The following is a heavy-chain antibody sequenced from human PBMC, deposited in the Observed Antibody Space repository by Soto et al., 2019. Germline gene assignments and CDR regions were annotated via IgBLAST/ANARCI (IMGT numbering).Heavy chain of an antibody. CDR3: ARDAAGTVLRYFDWLLSPADY. CDR1: GFTFSSYA. CDR2: ISYDGSNK. D-gene: IGHD3-9*01. J-gene: IGHJ4*02. Sequence: GSLRLSCAASGFTFSSYAMHWVRQAPGKGLEWVAVISYDGSNKYYADSVKGRFTISRDNSKNTLYLQMNSLRAEDTAVYYCARDAAGTVLRYFDWLLSPADYWGQGTLVTVSS. V-gene: IGHV3-30-3*01.